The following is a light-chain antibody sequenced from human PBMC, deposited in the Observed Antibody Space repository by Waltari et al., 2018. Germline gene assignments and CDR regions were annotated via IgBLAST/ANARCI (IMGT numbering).Light chain of an antibody. Sequence: GTQEPSLSVSPGGTLTLTCGLTSGSVSASNFPSWYQQTPGQAPRTLIYSTNTRPSGVPDRFSGSVLGNKAALTITGAQVDDESNYYCLLYMGGGGWIFGGGTRLTVL. CDR3: LLYMGGGGWI. J-gene: IGLJ2*01. V-gene: IGLV8-61*01. CDR2: STN. CDR1: SGSVSASNF.